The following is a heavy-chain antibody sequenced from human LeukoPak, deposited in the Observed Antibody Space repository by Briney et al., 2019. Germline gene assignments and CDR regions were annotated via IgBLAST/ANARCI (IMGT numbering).Heavy chain of an antibody. CDR2: IYYSGST. D-gene: IGHD2-15*01. CDR3: ARLASGYCSGGSCYGNWFDP. V-gene: IGHV4-30-4*01. J-gene: IGHJ5*02. CDR1: GGSISSGDYY. Sequence: PSETLSLTCTVSGGSISSGDYYWSWIRQPPGKGLEWIGYIYYSGSTYYNPSLKSRVTISVDTSKNQFSLKLSSVTAAGTAVYYCARLASGYCSGGSCYGNWFDPWGQGTLVTVSS.